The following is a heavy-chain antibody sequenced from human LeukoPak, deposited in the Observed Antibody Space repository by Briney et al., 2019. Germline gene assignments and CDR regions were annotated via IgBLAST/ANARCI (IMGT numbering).Heavy chain of an antibody. CDR2: IYYSGST. V-gene: IGHV4-39*01. J-gene: IGHJ4*02. Sequence: SETLSLTCTVSGGFISSYYWGWIRQPPGKGLEWIGSIYYSGSTYYNPSLKSRVTISVDTSKNQFSLKLSSVTAADTAVYYCASPRNGYKSFDYWGQGTLVTVSS. CDR1: GGFISSYY. D-gene: IGHD5-24*01. CDR3: ASPRNGYKSFDY.